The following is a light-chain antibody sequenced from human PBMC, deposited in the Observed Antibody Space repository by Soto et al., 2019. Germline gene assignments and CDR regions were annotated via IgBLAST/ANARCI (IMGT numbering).Light chain of an antibody. CDR1: SSNIGAGYD. CDR3: QSYDSSLSGSVV. CDR2: DNS. Sequence: QSVLTQPPSVSGAPGQRVTISCTGSSSNIGAGYDVHWYQQLPGTAPKLLIYDNSNRPSGVPDRFSGSKSGTSASLAITGLQAEDEADYYCQSYDSSLSGSVVFGGVTKLPVL. J-gene: IGLJ2*01. V-gene: IGLV1-40*01.